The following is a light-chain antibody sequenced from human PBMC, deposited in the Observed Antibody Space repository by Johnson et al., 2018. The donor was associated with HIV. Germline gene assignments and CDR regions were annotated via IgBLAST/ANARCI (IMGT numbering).Light chain of an antibody. Sequence: QSVLTQPPSVSAAPGQKVTISCSGSSSDMGNYAVSWYQQLPGTAPKLLIYENNKRPSGIPDRFSGSKSGTSTTLGITGLQTGDEADYFCGTWDSSLSAHYVFGTGKKLTVL. V-gene: IGLV1-51*02. CDR1: SSDMGNYA. J-gene: IGLJ1*01. CDR2: ENN. CDR3: GTWDSSLSAHYV.